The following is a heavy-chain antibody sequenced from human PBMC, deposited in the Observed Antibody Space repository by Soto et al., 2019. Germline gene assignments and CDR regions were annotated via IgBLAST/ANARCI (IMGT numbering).Heavy chain of an antibody. CDR2: IKQDGSEK. J-gene: IGHJ6*02. D-gene: IGHD3-22*01. V-gene: IGHV3-7*05. CDR3: ARDGGGKWLLHYYYGMDV. CDR1: GFTFSSYW. Sequence: GGSLRLSCAASGFTFSSYWMSWVRQAPGKGLEWVANIKQDGSEKYYVDSVKGRFTISRDNAKNSLYLQMNSLRAEDTAVYYCARDGGGKWLLHYYYGMDVWGQGTTVTVSS.